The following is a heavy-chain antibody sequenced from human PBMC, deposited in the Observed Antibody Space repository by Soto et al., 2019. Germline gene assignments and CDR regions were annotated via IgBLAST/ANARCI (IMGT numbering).Heavy chain of an antibody. CDR2: ISSSSSYI. D-gene: IGHD2-2*01. CDR1: GFTFSSYS. J-gene: IGHJ3*01. Sequence: GGSLRLSCAASGFTFSSYSVNWVRQAPGKGLEWVSSISSSSSYIYYADSVKGRFTISRDNAKNSLYLQMNSLRAEDTAVYYCARGTAAAYGAFDLRGQGTMVTGSS. V-gene: IGHV3-21*01. CDR3: ARGTAAAYGAFDL.